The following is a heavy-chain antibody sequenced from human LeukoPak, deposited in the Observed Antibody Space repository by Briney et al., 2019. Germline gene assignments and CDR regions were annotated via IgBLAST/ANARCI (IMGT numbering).Heavy chain of an antibody. CDR2: INPNHGDT. J-gene: IGHJ5*02. Sequence: GASVKVSCKASGYTFTGYYMHWVRQAPGQGLEWMGWINPNHGDTNYAQKFQGRVTMTRDTSISTAYMELSRLRSDDTAVYYCARGSAVYAIVFPMRNNWFDPWGQGTLVTVSS. CDR3: ARGSAVYAIVFPMRNNWFDP. CDR1: GYTFTGYY. V-gene: IGHV1-2*02. D-gene: IGHD2-8*01.